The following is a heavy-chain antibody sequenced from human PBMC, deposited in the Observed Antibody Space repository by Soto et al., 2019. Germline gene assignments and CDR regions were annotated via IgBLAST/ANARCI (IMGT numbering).Heavy chain of an antibody. Sequence: QVQLVESGGGVVQPGRSLRLSCAASGFPFTSYGMHWVREGPDKGLEWVAIISYDGSDKYYADSVKGRFTISRDNSKNTLYLQMNSLRPEDTASYYCVGRQYYFDYRGQGTLVIVSS. CDR1: GFPFTSYG. CDR3: VGRQYYFDY. V-gene: IGHV3-30*03. CDR2: ISYDGSDK. D-gene: IGHD3-10*01. J-gene: IGHJ4*02.